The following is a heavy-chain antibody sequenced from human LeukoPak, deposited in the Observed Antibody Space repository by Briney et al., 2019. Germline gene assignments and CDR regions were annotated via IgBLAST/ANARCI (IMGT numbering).Heavy chain of an antibody. CDR3: VGSLLTYFQY. CDR2: IFPSGIT. V-gene: IGHV4-4*09. CDR1: SVSIKIDY. Sequence: SETLSLTCSVSSVSIKIDYWTWIRQRPGRGVEWIGYIFPSGITNYNPTFKSRVTMSIDTSRNQFSLMLSSLTAADTSMYYCVGSLLTYFQYWGQGILVTVSS. D-gene: IGHD3-9*01. J-gene: IGHJ4*01.